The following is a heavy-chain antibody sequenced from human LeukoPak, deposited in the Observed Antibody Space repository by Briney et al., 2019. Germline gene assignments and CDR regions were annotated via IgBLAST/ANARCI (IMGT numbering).Heavy chain of an antibody. D-gene: IGHD3-16*01. V-gene: IGHV3-30*04. CDR3: ARGAGLPTGGYDY. CDR2: ISYDGSNK. CDR1: GFTFSSYA. J-gene: IGHJ4*02. Sequence: PGGSLRLSCAASGFTFSSYAMHWVRQAPGKGLEWVAVISYDGSNKYYADSVKGRFTISRDNSKNTLYLQMNSLRAEDTAVYYCARGAGLPTGGYDYWGQGTLVTVSS.